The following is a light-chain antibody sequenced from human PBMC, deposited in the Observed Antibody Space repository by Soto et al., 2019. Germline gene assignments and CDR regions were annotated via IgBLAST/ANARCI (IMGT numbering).Light chain of an antibody. CDR1: SSDVGGYNY. CDR2: DVS. V-gene: IGLV2-14*03. J-gene: IGLJ1*01. CDR3: SSYTSSISYV. Sequence: QSALTQPASVSGSPGQSITISCTGTSSDVGGYNYVSWYQSHPGEAPKLIIYDVSNRPSGVSDRFSGSKSGNTASLTISGLQAEDEADYYCSSYTSSISYVFGTGPRSPS.